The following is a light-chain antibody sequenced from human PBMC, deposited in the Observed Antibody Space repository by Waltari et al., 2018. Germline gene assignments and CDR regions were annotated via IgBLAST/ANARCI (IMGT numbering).Light chain of an antibody. CDR2: GTF. CDR3: QHYVRLPAT. Sequence: EIVLTQSPGTLSLSPGERATLSCRASQRVGTSLAWYQQKRGQAPRLLIYGTFSRATGIPDRFSGSGSGTYFSLTISRLEPEDYAVYYCQHYVRLPATFGQGTKVEIK. J-gene: IGKJ1*01. V-gene: IGKV3-20*01. CDR1: QRVGTS.